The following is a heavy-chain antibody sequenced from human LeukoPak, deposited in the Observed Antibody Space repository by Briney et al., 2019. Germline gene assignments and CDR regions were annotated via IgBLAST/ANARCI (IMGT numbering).Heavy chain of an antibody. V-gene: IGHV3-74*01. J-gene: IGHJ6*02. CDR3: ARVRSGSSAGNYGMDV. CDR1: GFTFSSYW. D-gene: IGHD1-26*01. Sequence: PGGSLILSCAASGFTFSSYWMHWVRHAPGNGLVWVSRINSDGSSTTYADSVKGRFTISRDIAKNTLYLQMKSLRAEDTAVYYCARVRSGSSAGNYGMDVWGQGTTVTVSS. CDR2: INSDGSST.